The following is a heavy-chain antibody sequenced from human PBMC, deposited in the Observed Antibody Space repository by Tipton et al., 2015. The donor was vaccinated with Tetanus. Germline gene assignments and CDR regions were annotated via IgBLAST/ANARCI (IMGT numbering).Heavy chain of an antibody. CDR2: ISVYNGNT. V-gene: IGHV1-18*01. D-gene: IGHD6-19*01. Sequence: QSGPEVKKPGASVKVSCKASGYTFNTFGISWVRQAPGQGLEWIGWISVYNGNTNYGQNVQGRVTMTTDTPTSTAYMELRSLRSDDTAVYYCARVPTNPLAVDRPTDYWGQGTPVTVSS. CDR3: ARVPTNPLAVDRPTDY. CDR1: GYTFNTFG. J-gene: IGHJ4*02.